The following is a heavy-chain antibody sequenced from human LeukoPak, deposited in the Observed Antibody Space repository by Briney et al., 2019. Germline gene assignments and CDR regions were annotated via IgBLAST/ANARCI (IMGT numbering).Heavy chain of an antibody. CDR3: ARVDSSSRWYFDL. D-gene: IGHD6-6*01. CDR2: INLSGST. V-gene: IGHV4-34*01. Sequence: SETLSLTCAVYGASFSDYYWSWIRQPPGKGLEWIGEINLSGSTNYNPSLESRVTISLDTSKNQFSLKLSSVTAADTAVYYCARVDSSSRWYFDLWGRGTLVTVSS. CDR1: GASFSDYY. J-gene: IGHJ2*01.